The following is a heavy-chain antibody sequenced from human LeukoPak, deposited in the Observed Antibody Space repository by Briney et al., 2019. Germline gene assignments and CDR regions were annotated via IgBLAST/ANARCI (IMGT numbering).Heavy chain of an antibody. CDR1: GFTFSSYA. CDR3: AKFVGSSSWPSPVDY. J-gene: IGHJ4*02. V-gene: IGHV3-23*01. CDR2: ISGSGGST. Sequence: GGSLRLSCAASGFTFSSYAMSWVRQAPGKGLEWVSAISGSGGSTYYADSVKGRFTISRDNSKITLYLQMNSLRAEDTAVYYCAKFVGSSSWPSPVDYWGQGTLVTVSS. D-gene: IGHD6-13*01.